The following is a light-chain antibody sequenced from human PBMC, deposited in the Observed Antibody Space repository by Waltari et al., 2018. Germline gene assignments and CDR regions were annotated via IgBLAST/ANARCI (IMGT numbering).Light chain of an antibody. CDR2: GAS. V-gene: IGKV1-16*01. CDR3: LQYNSYPLT. CDR1: QGIRNS. Sequence: DIQMTQSPSSLSASVGDRVTITCRASQGIRNSVDWFQQKPGKAPKSLIYGASTLHSGVPSRFSGSGSWTDFTLTISILQPEDFATYYCLQYNSYPLTFGQGTKVEIK. J-gene: IGKJ1*01.